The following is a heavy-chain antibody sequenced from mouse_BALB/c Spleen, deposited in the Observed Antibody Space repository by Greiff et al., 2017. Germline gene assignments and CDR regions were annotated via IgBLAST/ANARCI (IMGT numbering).Heavy chain of an antibody. J-gene: IGHJ4*01. CDR3: ARDGNPHYYAMDY. CDR2: IYPGDGDT. CDR1: GYTFTSYW. D-gene: IGHD2-1*01. V-gene: IGHV1-87*01. Sequence: LEESGAELARPGASVKLSCKASGYTFTSYWMQWVKQRPGQGLEWIGAIYPGDGDTRYTQKFKGKATLTADKSSSTAYMQLSSLASEDSAVYYCARDGNPHYYAMDYWGQGTSVTVSS.